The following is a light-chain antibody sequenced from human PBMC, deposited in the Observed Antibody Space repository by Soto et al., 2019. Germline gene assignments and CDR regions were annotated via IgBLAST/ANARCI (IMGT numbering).Light chain of an antibody. CDR2: EVN. CDR3: SSYTSISTRV. CDR1: SSDVGSYNY. J-gene: IGLJ3*02. V-gene: IGLV2-14*01. Sequence: QSALTQPASVSGSPGQSITISCTGTSSDVGSYNYVSWYQQHPGKAPKLMIYEVNNRPSVVSNLFSGSKSGNTASLTISGLKAEDEATHYCSSYTSISTRVFGGGTQLTVL.